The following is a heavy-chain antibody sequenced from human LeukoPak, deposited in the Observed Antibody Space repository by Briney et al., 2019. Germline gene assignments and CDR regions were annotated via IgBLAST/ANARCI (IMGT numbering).Heavy chain of an antibody. Sequence: GGSLRLSCAASGFTFSSYAMSWVRQAPGKGLEWVSAISGSGGSTYYADSVKGRFTISRDNSKNTLYLQMNSQRAEDTAVYYCATNSSSRGGFDYWGQGTLVTVSS. CDR1: GFTFSSYA. D-gene: IGHD6-6*01. V-gene: IGHV3-23*01. CDR3: ATNSSSRGGFDY. J-gene: IGHJ4*02. CDR2: ISGSGGST.